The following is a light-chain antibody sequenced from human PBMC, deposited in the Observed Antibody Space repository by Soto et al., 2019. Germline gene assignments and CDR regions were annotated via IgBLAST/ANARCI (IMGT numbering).Light chain of an antibody. CDR2: DVS. V-gene: IGLV2-11*01. CDR1: SSDVGSYHY. J-gene: IGLJ2*01. Sequence: QSVLTQPRSVSGSPGESVTISCSGTSSDVGSYHYVSWYQQYPGKAPKVMIYDVSERPSEVPVRFSGSTSGNTASLTISGLLAEDEAEYVCCSYSGSDSLLFGGGTKVTVL. CDR3: CSYSGSDSLL.